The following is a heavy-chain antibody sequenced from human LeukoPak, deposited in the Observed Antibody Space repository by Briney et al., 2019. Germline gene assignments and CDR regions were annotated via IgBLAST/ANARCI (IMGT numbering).Heavy chain of an antibody. V-gene: IGHV4-59*08. D-gene: IGHD2-2*01. Sequence: SETLSLTCTVSGGSISSYYWSWIRQPPGKGLEWIGYIYYSGSTYYNPSLKSRVTISVDTSKNQFSLKLSSVTAADTAVYYCARVGCSSTSCYSDAFDIWGQGTMVTVSS. CDR1: GGSISSYY. CDR2: IYYSGST. J-gene: IGHJ3*02. CDR3: ARVGCSSTSCYSDAFDI.